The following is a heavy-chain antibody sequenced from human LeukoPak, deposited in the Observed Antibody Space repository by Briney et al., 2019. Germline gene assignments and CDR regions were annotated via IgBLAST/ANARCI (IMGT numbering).Heavy chain of an antibody. CDR2: INHSGST. Sequence: SETLSLTCAVYGGSFSGYYWSWIRQPPGKGLEWIGEINHSGSTNYNPSLKSRVTISVDTSKNQFSLKLSSVTAADTAVYYCARQPAWNDASYMDVWGKGTTVTISS. V-gene: IGHV4-34*01. J-gene: IGHJ6*03. CDR3: ARQPAWNDASYMDV. CDR1: GGSFSGYY. D-gene: IGHD1-1*01.